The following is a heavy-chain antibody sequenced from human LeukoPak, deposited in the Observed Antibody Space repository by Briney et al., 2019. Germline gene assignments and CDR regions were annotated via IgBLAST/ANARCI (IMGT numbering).Heavy chain of an antibody. J-gene: IGHJ4*02. D-gene: IGHD5-18*01. CDR1: GYSINSGFY. CDR3: ASIMWEYSYGYETPYYFDY. CDR2: IVPVHGGNT. V-gene: IGHV4-38-2*02. Sequence: SETLSLTCTVSGYSINSGFYWAWIRQPPGKGLEWIGNIVPVHGGNTKYSSSLKGRVTISADTSKNQFSLRLNSVTAADTAVYYCASIMWEYSYGYETPYYFDYWGQGTLVTVSS.